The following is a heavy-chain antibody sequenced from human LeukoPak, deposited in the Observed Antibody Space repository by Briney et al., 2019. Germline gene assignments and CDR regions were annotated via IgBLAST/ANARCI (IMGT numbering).Heavy chain of an antibody. CDR1: GFTFSSYA. Sequence: PGGSLRLSCAASGFTFSSYAMSWVRQAPGKGLGWVSAISGSGGSTYYADSVKGRFTISRDNSKNTLYLQMNSLRAEDTAVYYCAKTMVRGVILDYWGQGTLVTVSS. D-gene: IGHD3-10*01. CDR3: AKTMVRGVILDY. V-gene: IGHV3-23*01. J-gene: IGHJ4*02. CDR2: ISGSGGST.